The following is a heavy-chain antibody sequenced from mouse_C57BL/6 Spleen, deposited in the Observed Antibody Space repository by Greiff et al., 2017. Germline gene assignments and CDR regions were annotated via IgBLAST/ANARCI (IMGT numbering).Heavy chain of an antibody. CDR2: ITPNNGGT. CDR1: GYTFTDYN. CDR3: ARRNYYGSSSFAY. J-gene: IGHJ3*01. D-gene: IGHD1-1*01. Sequence: EVQLQQSGPELVKPGASVKIPCKASGYTFTDYNMDWVKQSHGKSLEWIGDITPNNGGTIYNQKFKGKATLTVDKSSSTAYMELRSLTSEDTAVYYCARRNYYGSSSFAYWGQGTLVTVSA. V-gene: IGHV1-18*01.